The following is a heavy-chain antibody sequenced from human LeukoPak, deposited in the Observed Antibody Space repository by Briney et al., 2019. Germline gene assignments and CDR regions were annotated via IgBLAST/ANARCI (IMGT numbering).Heavy chain of an antibody. D-gene: IGHD6-19*01. Sequence: WASVKVSCKASGYTFTSYDINWVRQATGQGLEWMGWMNPNSGNTGYAQKFQGRVTMTRNTSISTAYMELSSLRSEDTAVYYCARDRYRGIVVVGEIDYWGQGTLVTVSS. J-gene: IGHJ4*02. CDR1: GYTFTSYD. CDR3: ARDRYRGIVVVGEIDY. CDR2: MNPNSGNT. V-gene: IGHV1-8*01.